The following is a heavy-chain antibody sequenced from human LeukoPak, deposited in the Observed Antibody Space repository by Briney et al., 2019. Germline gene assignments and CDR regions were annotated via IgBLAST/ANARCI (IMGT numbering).Heavy chain of an antibody. CDR3: ARGGSYYYDSSGYDHDAFDI. Sequence: NPSETLSLTCTVSGGSNSSYYWSWIRQPPGKGLEWIGYIYTSGSTNYNPSLKSRVTISVDTSKNQFSLKLSSVTAADTAVYYCARGGSYYYDSSGYDHDAFDIWGQGTMVTVSS. J-gene: IGHJ3*02. V-gene: IGHV4-4*09. CDR1: GGSNSSYY. D-gene: IGHD3-22*01. CDR2: IYTSGST.